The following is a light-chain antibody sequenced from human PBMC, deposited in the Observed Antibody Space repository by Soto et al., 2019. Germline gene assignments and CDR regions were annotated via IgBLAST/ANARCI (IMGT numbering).Light chain of an antibody. Sequence: DIVMTQSPDSLAVSLGERATINCKSSQSVLYSSNNKNYLAWYQQKPGQPPKLLIFSGSGSGTDFTLTISSLQAEDVAVYYCQQYYSTPHTFGQGTKLEIK. CDR3: QQYYSTPHT. V-gene: IGKV4-1*01. J-gene: IGKJ2*01. CDR1: QSVLYSSNNKNY.